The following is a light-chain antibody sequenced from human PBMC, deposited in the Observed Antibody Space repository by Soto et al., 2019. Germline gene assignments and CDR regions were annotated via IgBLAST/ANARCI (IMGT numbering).Light chain of an antibody. J-gene: IGKJ4*02. CDR3: QKYNSAPP. CDR2: AAS. Sequence: DIQMTQSPSSLSASVGDRVTITCRASQGISNYLAWYQQKPGKVPKLLIYAASTLQSGVPSRFSGSGSGTDFTLTISSLQPEDVATYYRQKYNSAPPFGGGTKVEIK. V-gene: IGKV1-27*01. CDR1: QGISNY.